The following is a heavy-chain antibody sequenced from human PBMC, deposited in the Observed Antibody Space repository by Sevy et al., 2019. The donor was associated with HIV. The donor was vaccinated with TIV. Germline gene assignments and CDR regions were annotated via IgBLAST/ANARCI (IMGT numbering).Heavy chain of an antibody. V-gene: IGHV3-53*01. CDR1: GFSVSNNY. CDR2: IYSGDST. Sequence: GGSLRLSCAASGFSVSNNYMSWVRQAPGKGLQWVSVIYSGDSTYYTDSVKGRFTISRDNSKNTLYLQMNSLRAEDTAGYYCARLSVYYYDSSGYYTTGHAFDIWGQGTMVTVSS. CDR3: ARLSVYYYDSSGYYTTGHAFDI. D-gene: IGHD3-22*01. J-gene: IGHJ3*02.